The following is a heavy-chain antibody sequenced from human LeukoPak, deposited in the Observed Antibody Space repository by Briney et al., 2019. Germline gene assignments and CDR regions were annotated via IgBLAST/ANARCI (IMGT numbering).Heavy chain of an antibody. CDR2: IRFDGSNK. V-gene: IGHV3-30*02. J-gene: IGHJ4*02. D-gene: IGHD3-3*01. CDR3: AKVLRFLEWLLWGDYFDY. CDR1: GFTFSSYG. Sequence: PGGSLRLSCAASGFTFSSYGMRWVRQAPGKGLKWVEFIRFDGSNKYYADSVKGRFTISRDNSKNTLYLQMNSLRAEDMAIYYCAKVLRFLEWLLWGDYFDYWGQGTLVTVSS.